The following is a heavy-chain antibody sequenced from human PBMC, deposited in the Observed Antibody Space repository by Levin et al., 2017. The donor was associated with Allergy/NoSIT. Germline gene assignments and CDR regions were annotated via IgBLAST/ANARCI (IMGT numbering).Heavy chain of an antibody. D-gene: IGHD4-17*01. CDR3: ARAGDDYGDYGTNYFDY. CDR2: IIPIFGTA. Sequence: ASVKVSCKASGGTFSSYAISWVRQAPGQGLEWMGGIIPIFGTANYAQKFQGRVTITADESTSTAYMELSSLRSEDTAVYYCARAGDDYGDYGTNYFDYWGQGTLVTVSS. J-gene: IGHJ4*02. CDR1: GGTFSSYA. V-gene: IGHV1-69*13.